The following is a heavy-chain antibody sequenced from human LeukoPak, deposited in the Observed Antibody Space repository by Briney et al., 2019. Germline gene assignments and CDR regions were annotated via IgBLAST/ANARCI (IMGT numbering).Heavy chain of an antibody. D-gene: IGHD5-24*01. J-gene: IGHJ4*02. CDR3: ARPSRDGYNHLGY. CDR1: GFTFNSYA. V-gene: IGHV3-64*01. Sequence: PGGSLRLSCAASGFTFNSYAMHWVRQTPGKGLEYVSAISSNGGSTYYANSVKGRFTISRDNSKNTLYLQMGSLRAEDMAVYSCARPSRDGYNHLGYWGQGTLVTVYS. CDR2: ISSNGGST.